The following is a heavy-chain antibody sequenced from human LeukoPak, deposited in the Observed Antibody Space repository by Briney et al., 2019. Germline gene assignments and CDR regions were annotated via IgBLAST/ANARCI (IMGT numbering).Heavy chain of an antibody. V-gene: IGHV4-61*01. CDR1: GGSVRSDSYY. D-gene: IGHD3-9*01. Sequence: PSETLSLTCTVSGGSVRSDSYYWSWIRQPPGKGLEWIGYVYYSGSTNYNPSLKSRVTISVDTSKNQFSLKLSSVTAADTAVYYCARGGHYDIPNLGLYYYYGMDVWGQGTTVTVSS. CDR2: VYYSGST. J-gene: IGHJ6*02. CDR3: ARGGHYDIPNLGLYYYYGMDV.